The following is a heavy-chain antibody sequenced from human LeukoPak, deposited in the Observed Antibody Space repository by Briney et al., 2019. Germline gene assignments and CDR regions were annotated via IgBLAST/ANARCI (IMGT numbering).Heavy chain of an antibody. CDR3: ARDYDFWSGYYESWFDP. Sequence: SETLSLTCTVSGGSISSYYWSWIRQPAGKGLEWIGRIYTSGSTNYNPSLKSRVTMSVDTSKNQFSLKLSSVTAADTAVYYCARDYDFWSGYYESWFDPWGQGTLVTVSS. J-gene: IGHJ5*02. V-gene: IGHV4-4*07. CDR1: GGSISSYY. CDR2: IYTSGST. D-gene: IGHD3-3*01.